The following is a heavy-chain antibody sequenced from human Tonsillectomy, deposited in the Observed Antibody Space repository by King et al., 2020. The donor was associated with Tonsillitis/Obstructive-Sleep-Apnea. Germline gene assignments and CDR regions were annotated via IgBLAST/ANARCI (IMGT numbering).Heavy chain of an antibody. CDR3: AKAGVAGTDYRYYGMDV. J-gene: IGHJ6*02. Sequence: VQLVESGGGVVQPGRSLRLSCAASGFTFSSYGMHWVRQAPGKGLEWVAVVSYHGSNKYYADSVKGRFTISRDNSKNTLYLQMNSLRAEDTAVYYCAKAGVAGTDYRYYGMDVWGQGTTVTVSS. CDR1: GFTFSSYG. CDR2: VSYHGSNK. D-gene: IGHD6-19*01. V-gene: IGHV3-30*18.